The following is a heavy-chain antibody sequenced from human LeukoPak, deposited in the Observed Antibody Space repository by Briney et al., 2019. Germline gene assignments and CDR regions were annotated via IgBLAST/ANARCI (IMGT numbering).Heavy chain of an antibody. CDR1: GDSVSSNTAA. CDR3: ARTIEAVATTHRKFDY. J-gene: IGHJ4*02. D-gene: IGHD1-26*01. V-gene: IGHV6-1*01. Sequence: SQTLSLTCAISGDSVSSNTAAWNWIRQSPSRGLEWLGRTYYRSRWYDDYAVSVKSRITIKPDTSKNQFSLQLNSATPEDTAVYYCARTIEAVATTHRKFDYWGQGTLVTV. CDR2: TYYRSRWYD.